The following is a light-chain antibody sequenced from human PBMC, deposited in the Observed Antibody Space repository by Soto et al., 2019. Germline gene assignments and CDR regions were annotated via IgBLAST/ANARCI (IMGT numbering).Light chain of an antibody. CDR1: QSVKTL. V-gene: IGKV3-11*01. J-gene: IGKJ5*01. CDR2: DAS. CDR3: QQRANWPLTT. Sequence: EIVLTQSPGTLSLSPGERATLSCRASQSVKTLLVWYQQRPGQAPRLLIYDASHRAAGIPARFSGSGSGTDFTLTIRSLEPEDFAIYYCQQRANWPLTTFGHGTRLEIK.